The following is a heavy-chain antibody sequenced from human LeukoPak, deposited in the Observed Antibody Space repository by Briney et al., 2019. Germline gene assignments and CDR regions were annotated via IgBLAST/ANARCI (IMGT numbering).Heavy chain of an antibody. V-gene: IGHV1-8*01. J-gene: IGHJ5*02. D-gene: IGHD2-21*01. CDR3: AREDADCSWTCFHWFGP. CDR2: MNPDTGLT. Sequence: ASVKVSCKASGYTFTTSDIHWVRQSPGQGLEWMGSMNPDTGLTGYAQKFQDRVTLTRDTTIATAYLELSSLKAEDTAVYFCAREDADCSWTCFHWFGPWGQGTLVTVSS. CDR1: GYTFTTSD.